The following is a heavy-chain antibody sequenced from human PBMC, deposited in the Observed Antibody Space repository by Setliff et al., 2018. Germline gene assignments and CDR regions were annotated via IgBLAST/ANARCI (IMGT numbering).Heavy chain of an antibody. CDR2: IGHTGSI. J-gene: IGHJ6*03. D-gene: IGHD5-18*01. CDR3: ARGGYSYGHHYYYYMDV. CDR1: GYSISSGYI. Sequence: PSETLSLTCTVSGYSISSGYIWGWIRQPPGKGLEWVGNIGHTGSINYNPSLKSRLTISRDTSKNQVSLKLNSVAAADTAVYYCARGGYSYGHHYYYYMDVWGKGTTVTVSS. V-gene: IGHV4-38-2*02.